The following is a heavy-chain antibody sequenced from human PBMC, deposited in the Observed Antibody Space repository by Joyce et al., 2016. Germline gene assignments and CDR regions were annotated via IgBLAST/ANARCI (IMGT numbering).Heavy chain of an antibody. J-gene: IGHJ6*02. Sequence: HLQESGPGLVKPSETLSLTCTISGDSFSGTSYYWSWIRQAPGKGLEGLGFIYNSETTPYNPSLGGRLSISVGAAKKQFSLRLTSVTSADTAVYYCATSLPSRVGGFQFFGMDVWGQGTTVIVS. D-gene: IGHD3-10*01. CDR3: ATSLPSRVGGFQFFGMDV. CDR1: GDSFSGTSYY. V-gene: IGHV4-61*01. CDR2: IYNSETT.